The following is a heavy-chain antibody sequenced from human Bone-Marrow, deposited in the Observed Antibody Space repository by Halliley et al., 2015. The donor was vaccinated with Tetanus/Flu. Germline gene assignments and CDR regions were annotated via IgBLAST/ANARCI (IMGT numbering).Heavy chain of an antibody. V-gene: IGHV3-23*01. CDR3: AKCAYDVIDLFEV. CDR1: GFIFKNYA. J-gene: IGHJ3*01. CDR2: IIGGGVIT. D-gene: IGHD3-22*01. Sequence: SLRLSCAASGFIFKNYAMSWVRQAPGKGLQYVSAIIGGGVITYYADSVKGRFTVSRDNSRNTLYLQMNTLRAEDAVVYYCAKCAYDVIDLFEVWGPGTMVTVSS.